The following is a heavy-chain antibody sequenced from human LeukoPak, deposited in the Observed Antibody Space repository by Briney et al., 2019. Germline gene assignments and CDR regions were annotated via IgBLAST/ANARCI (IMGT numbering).Heavy chain of an antibody. CDR1: GGSFVSTTQY. V-gene: IGHV4-39*01. D-gene: IGHD3/OR15-3a*01. CDR2: VQDGGFT. CDR3: ARMILREGFYFAI. Sequence: MPSETLSLTCIASGGSFVSTTQYWGGVRQSPGMGLQWSGSVQDGGFTYYRPSFKSRATISLDTSKNLLSLNVTSVPAADAAVYYCARMILREGFYFAIWGHGTLVTVSS. J-gene: IGHJ4*01.